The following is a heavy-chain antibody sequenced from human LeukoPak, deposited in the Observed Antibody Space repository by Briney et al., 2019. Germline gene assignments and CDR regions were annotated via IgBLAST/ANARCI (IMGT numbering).Heavy chain of an antibody. J-gene: IGHJ4*02. Sequence: GGSLRLSCAASGFTFSSYSMNWVRQAPGKGLEWVSSISSSSSYIYYADSVKGRFTISRDNAKNSLYLQMNSLRAEDTAVYYCARGGHSSSETDYWGQGTLVAVSS. V-gene: IGHV3-21*01. CDR2: ISSSSSYI. CDR1: GFTFSSYS. CDR3: ARGGHSSSETDY. D-gene: IGHD6-6*01.